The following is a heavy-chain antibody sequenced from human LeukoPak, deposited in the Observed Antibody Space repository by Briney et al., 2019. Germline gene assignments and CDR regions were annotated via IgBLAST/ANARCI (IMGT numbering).Heavy chain of an antibody. J-gene: IGHJ4*02. CDR3: AKVGYSSSWYYFDY. V-gene: IGHV3-23*01. D-gene: IGHD6-13*01. CDR1: GFTFSSYA. Sequence: PGGSLRLSCAASGFTFSSYAMSWVRQAPGKGLEWVSAINGSGGSTYYADSVKGRFTISRDNSKNTLYLQMNSLRAEDTAVYYCAKVGYSSSWYYFDYWGQGTLVTVSS. CDR2: INGSGGST.